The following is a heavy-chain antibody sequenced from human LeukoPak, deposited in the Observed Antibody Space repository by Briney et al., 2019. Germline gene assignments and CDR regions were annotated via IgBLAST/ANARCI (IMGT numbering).Heavy chain of an antibody. CDR1: GDSINSYY. CDR2: FYYSGST. Sequence: SETLSLTCNVSGDSINSYYWSWIRQPPGKELEWIVYFYYSGSTNYNPSLKSRVTISVDTSKNQFSLKLSSVTAADTAVYYCARHTTVAHFDYWRQGTLVTVSS. CDR3: ARHTTVAHFDY. V-gene: IGHV4-59*08. J-gene: IGHJ4*02. D-gene: IGHD1-1*01.